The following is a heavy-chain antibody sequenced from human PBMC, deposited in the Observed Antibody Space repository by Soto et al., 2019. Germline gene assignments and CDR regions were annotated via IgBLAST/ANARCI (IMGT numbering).Heavy chain of an antibody. J-gene: IGHJ4*02. CDR2: IRSKANSYAT. CDR3: TRRAGDYYDCSADY. V-gene: IGHV3-73*02. Sequence: EVQLVESGGGLVQPGGSLKLSCAASGFTFSGSAMHWVRQASGKGLEWVGRIRSKANSYATAYAASVKGRFTISRDDSKNTAYLQMNSLKTEDTAVYYCTRRAGDYYDCSADYWGQGTLVTVSS. D-gene: IGHD3-22*01. CDR1: GFTFSGSA.